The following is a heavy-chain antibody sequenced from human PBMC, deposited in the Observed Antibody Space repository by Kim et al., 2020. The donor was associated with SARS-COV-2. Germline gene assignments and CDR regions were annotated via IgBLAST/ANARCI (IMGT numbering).Heavy chain of an antibody. V-gene: IGHV3-74*01. Sequence: GGSLRLSCAASGFTFSSHWMHWVRQAPGKGLVWVSRINSDGTTTSYADSVKGRFTISRDNAKNTLYLQMNSLRAEDTAVYYYARRQFSSGWYYFDYWGQG. D-gene: IGHD6-19*01. CDR1: GFTFSSHW. J-gene: IGHJ4*02. CDR2: INSDGTTT. CDR3: ARRQFSSGWYYFDY.